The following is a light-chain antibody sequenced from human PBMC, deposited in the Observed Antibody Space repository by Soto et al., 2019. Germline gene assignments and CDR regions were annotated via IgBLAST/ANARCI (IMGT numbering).Light chain of an antibody. CDR1: QSVSSD. CDR2: GAS. Sequence: VMTQSPATLSLSPGERATLSCRASQSVSSDLAWYQQKPGQAPRLLIYGASTRATDIPARFSGGGSGTEFPLTISNLQSEDFGIYYCQQYKSWPPITFCPGNTLDIK. J-gene: IGKJ3*01. CDR3: QQYKSWPPIT. V-gene: IGKV3-15*01.